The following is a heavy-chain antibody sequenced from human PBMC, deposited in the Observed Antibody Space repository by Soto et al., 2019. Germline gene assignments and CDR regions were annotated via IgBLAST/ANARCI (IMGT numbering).Heavy chain of an antibody. CDR1: GFTFSSYG. V-gene: IGHV3-30*18. J-gene: IGHJ4*02. Sequence: QVQLVESGGGVVQPGRSLRLSCAASGFTFSSYGMHWVRQAPGKGLEWVAVISYDGSNKYYADSVKGRFTISRDNSKNTLYLQMNSLRAEDTAVYHCAKGHAWLLHELDYWGQGTLVTVSS. CDR3: AKGHAWLLHELDY. CDR2: ISYDGSNK. D-gene: IGHD5-18*01.